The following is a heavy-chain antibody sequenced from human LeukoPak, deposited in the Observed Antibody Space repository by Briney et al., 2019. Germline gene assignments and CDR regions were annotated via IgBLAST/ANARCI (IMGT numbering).Heavy chain of an antibody. CDR3: AKGLVGTTTFMDY. CDR2: ISWNSGSI. J-gene: IGHJ4*02. CDR1: GFTFDDCT. Sequence: GRSLRLSCAASGFTFDDCTMHWVRQAPGKGLEWVSSISWNSGSIAYADSVKGRFTISRDNAKNSLFLQMNNLRAEDTALYYCAKGLVGTTTFMDYWGQGTLVTVSS. V-gene: IGHV3-9*01. D-gene: IGHD1-26*01.